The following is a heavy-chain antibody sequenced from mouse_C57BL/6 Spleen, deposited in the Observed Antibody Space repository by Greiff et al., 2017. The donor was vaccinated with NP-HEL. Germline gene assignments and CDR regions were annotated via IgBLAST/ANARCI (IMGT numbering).Heavy chain of an antibody. CDR1: GYTFTSYW. CDR3: EREGVYDYVEWMDY. V-gene: IGHV1-55*01. J-gene: IGHJ4*01. CDR2: IYPGSGST. Sequence: QVQLQQPGAELVKPGASVKMSCKASGYTFTSYWITWVKQRPGQGLEWIGDIYPGSGSTNYNEKFKSKATLTVDTSSSTAYMQLSSLTSEDSAVYYGEREGVYDYVEWMDYWGQGTSVTVSS. D-gene: IGHD2-4*01.